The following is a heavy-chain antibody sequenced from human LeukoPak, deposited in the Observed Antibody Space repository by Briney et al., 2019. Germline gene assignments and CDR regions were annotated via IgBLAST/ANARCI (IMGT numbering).Heavy chain of an antibody. Sequence: GGSLRLSCAASGFTFSDYEMNWVRQAPGKGLEWVSYISMSGSVIHYADSVKGRFTISRDNAKNSLYLQMNSLRAVDTAVYYCARDGCRTASGFRPHYFDYWGQGALVSVPS. D-gene: IGHD1-1*01. CDR2: ISMSGSVI. J-gene: IGHJ4*02. CDR3: ARDGCRTASGFRPHYFDY. V-gene: IGHV3-48*03. CDR1: GFTFSDYE.